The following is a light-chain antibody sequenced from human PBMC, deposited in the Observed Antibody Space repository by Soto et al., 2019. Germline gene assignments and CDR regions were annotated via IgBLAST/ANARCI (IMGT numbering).Light chain of an antibody. CDR1: TGAVTSGHY. CDR3: MLSYSTTRAGV. Sequence: QAVVTQEPSLTVSPGGTVTLTYGSSTGAVTSGHYPYWFQQKPGQAPRTLIYDTSNKHSWTPARFSGSLLGGKAALTLSGAQPEDEADYYCMLSYSTTRAGVFGGGTKLTVL. J-gene: IGLJ3*02. CDR2: DTS. V-gene: IGLV7-46*01.